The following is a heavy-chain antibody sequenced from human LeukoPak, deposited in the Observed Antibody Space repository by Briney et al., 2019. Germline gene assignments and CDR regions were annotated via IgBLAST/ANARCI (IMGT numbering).Heavy chain of an antibody. D-gene: IGHD3-10*01. V-gene: IGHV4-4*02. CDR3: AVLGESLDY. CDR2: IYHSGST. J-gene: IGHJ4*02. CDR1: GGSISNSNW. Sequence: SETLSLTCAVSGGSISNSNWRSWVRQPPGKGLEWIGKIYHSGSTNYNPSLKSRVTMSVDKSKNQFSLKLTSVTAADTAVYYCAVLGESLDYWGQGTLVTVSS.